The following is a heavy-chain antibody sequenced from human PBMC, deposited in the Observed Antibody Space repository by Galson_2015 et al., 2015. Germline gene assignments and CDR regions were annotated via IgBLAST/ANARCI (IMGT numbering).Heavy chain of an antibody. V-gene: IGHV4-59*01. CDR1: GGSISSYY. CDR2: IYYSGRT. D-gene: IGHD6-13*01. CDR3: ARGSRYSSSWYPRSLGRVSNWFDP. J-gene: IGHJ5*02. Sequence: ETLSLTCTVSGGSISSYYWSWIRQPPGKGLEWIGYIYYSGRTNYNPSLKSRVTISVDTSKNQFSLKLSSVTAADTAVYYCARGSRYSSSWYPRSLGRVSNWFDPWGQGTLVTVSS.